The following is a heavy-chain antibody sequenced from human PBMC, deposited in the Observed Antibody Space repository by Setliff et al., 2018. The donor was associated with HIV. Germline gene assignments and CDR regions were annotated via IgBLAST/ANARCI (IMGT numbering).Heavy chain of an antibody. CDR3: ARGSGFKAYYYYMDV. D-gene: IGHD3-10*01. J-gene: IGHJ6*03. Sequence: GASVKVSCKASGGSFTSFAISWVRQAPGQGLEWMGGIMSILRIANYAQKFQGRVTMTADEFTSTAYMELSSLRSEDTAVYYCARGSGFKAYYYYMDVWGKGTTVTVSS. CDR2: IMSILRIA. CDR1: GGSFTSFA. V-gene: IGHV1-69*10.